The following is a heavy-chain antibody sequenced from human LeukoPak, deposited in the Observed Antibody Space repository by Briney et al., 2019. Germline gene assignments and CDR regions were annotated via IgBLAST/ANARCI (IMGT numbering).Heavy chain of an antibody. V-gene: IGHV3-64D*06. D-gene: IGHD6-13*01. CDR2: ISSNGGST. CDR1: GFTFSSYA. J-gene: IGHJ4*02. Sequence: PGGSLRLSCSASGFTFSSYAMHWVRQAPGKGLEYVSAISSNGGSTYYADSVKSRFAISRDNSKNTLYLQMSSLRADDTAVYYCVKGVSAKENYFDYWGQGTLVTVSS. CDR3: VKGVSAKENYFDY.